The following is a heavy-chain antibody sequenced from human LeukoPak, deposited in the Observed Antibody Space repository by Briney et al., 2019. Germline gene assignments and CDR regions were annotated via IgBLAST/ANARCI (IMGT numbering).Heavy chain of an antibody. J-gene: IGHJ6*03. CDR2: IYHSGST. Sequence: SGTLSLTCAVSGGSISSSNWWSWVRQPPGKGLEWIGEIYHSGSTNYNPSLKSRVTISVDKSKNQFSLKLSSVTAADTAVYYCARERQYNRPWFGEIYYYYMDVWGKGTTVTVSS. CDR1: GGSISSSNW. CDR3: ARERQYNRPWFGEIYYYYMDV. V-gene: IGHV4-4*02. D-gene: IGHD3-10*01.